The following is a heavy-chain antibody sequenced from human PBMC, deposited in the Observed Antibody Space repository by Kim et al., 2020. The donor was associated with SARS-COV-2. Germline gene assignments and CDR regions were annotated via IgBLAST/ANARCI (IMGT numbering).Heavy chain of an antibody. V-gene: IGHV4-59*01. D-gene: IGHD1-26*01. J-gene: IGHJ3*02. CDR3: ARELLSAFDI. CDR2: ST. Sequence: STNYNPSLKSRVTISVDTSKNQFSLKVSSVTAADTAVYYCARELLSAFDIWGQGTKVTVSS.